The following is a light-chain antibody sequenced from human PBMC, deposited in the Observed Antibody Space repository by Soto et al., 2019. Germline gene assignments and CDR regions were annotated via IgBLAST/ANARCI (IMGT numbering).Light chain of an antibody. CDR3: QHRSIWPVS. CDR1: QSVSSY. J-gene: IGKJ5*01. V-gene: IGKV3-11*01. Sequence: EIVLTQSPATLSLSPGERATLFCRASQSVSSYLVWYQQKPGQAPRLLIFDASNRATGIPARFSGSGSATDFTLTISSLEPEDFAVYYCQHRSIWPVSFGQGTRLEIK. CDR2: DAS.